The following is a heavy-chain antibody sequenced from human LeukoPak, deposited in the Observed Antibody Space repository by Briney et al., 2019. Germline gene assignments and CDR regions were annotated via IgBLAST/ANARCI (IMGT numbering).Heavy chain of an antibody. CDR2: IRYDGNDK. J-gene: IGHJ5*02. D-gene: IGHD3-10*01. V-gene: IGHV3-30*02. CDR1: GFTFSYYG. CDR3: AKDLMRDRWFGES. Sequence: PGGFLRLSCAASGFTFSYYGMHWVRQAPGKGLEWVAFIRYDGNDKFYAQSVKGRFTISRDTSRNTLFLQMNSLRLEDTAVYYCAKDLMRDRWFGESWGQGTLVTVSS.